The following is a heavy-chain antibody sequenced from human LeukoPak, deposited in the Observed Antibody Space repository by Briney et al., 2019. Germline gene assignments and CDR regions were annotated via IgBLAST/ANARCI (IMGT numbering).Heavy chain of an antibody. J-gene: IGHJ5*02. CDR1: GDSISSGSYY. D-gene: IGHD2-2*01. CDR3: ARDLGDCSSTSCCEEGWFDP. Sequence: SETLSLTCSVSGDSISSGSYYWSWIRQPAGKGLEWIGRISVSWSASYNPSLKSRVIMSVDRTKNQFSLEVKSVTAADTAIYYCARDLGDCSSTSCCEEGWFDPWGQGTLVIVSS. V-gene: IGHV4-61*02. CDR2: ISVSWSA.